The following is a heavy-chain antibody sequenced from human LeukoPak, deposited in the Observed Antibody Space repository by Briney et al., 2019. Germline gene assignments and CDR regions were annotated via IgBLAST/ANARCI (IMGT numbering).Heavy chain of an antibody. V-gene: IGHV3-7*01. CDR2: IKQDGSEK. D-gene: IGHD6-13*01. Sequence: SGGSLRLSCAASGFTFSSYWMSWVRQAPGKGLEWVANIKQDGSEKYYVDSVKGRFTISRDNAKNSLYLQMNSLRAEDTAVYYCAREQLAPYYYYYYMDVWGKGTTVTVSS. CDR3: AREQLAPYYYYYYMDV. J-gene: IGHJ6*03. CDR1: GFTFSSYW.